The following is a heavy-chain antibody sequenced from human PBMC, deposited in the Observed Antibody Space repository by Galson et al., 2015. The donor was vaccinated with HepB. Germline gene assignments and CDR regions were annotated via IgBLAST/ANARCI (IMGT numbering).Heavy chain of an antibody. V-gene: IGHV1-18*01. Sequence: SVKVSCKASGYTFTNFGISWVRQAPGQGLEWMAWISTYNGNTDYARKFQGRVTTTTDTSTSTAYMELRSLTSDDTAVYYCATARYSTSPPDNWGRGTLVTVSS. CDR1: GYTFTNFG. J-gene: IGHJ4*02. D-gene: IGHD2-2*01. CDR2: ISTYNGNT. CDR3: ATARYSTSPPDN.